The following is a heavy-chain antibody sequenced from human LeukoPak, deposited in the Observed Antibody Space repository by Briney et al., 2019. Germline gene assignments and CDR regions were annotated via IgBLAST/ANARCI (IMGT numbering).Heavy chain of an antibody. V-gene: IGHV3-7*01. CDR3: ARAGMGTTIFGVVIRLDAFDI. Sequence: AGGSLRLSCAASGFTFSSYWMSWVRQAPGKGLEWVANIKQDGSEKYYVDSVKGRFTISRDNAKNSLYLQMNSLRAEDTAVYYCARAGMGTTIFGVVIRLDAFDIWGQGTMVTVSS. CDR2: IKQDGSEK. J-gene: IGHJ3*02. CDR1: GFTFSSYW. D-gene: IGHD3-3*01.